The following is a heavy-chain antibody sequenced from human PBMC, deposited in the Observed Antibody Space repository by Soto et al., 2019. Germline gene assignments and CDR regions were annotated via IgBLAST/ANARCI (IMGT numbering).Heavy chain of an antibody. V-gene: IGHV3-9*01. D-gene: IGHD3-3*01. Sequence: GGSLRLSCAASGFTFDDYAMHWVRQAPGKGLEWVSGISWNSGSIGYADSVKGRFTISRDNAKNSLYLQMNSLRAEDTALYYCAKDILKILSEFDIWGQGTMVTVSS. J-gene: IGHJ3*02. CDR2: ISWNSGSI. CDR3: AKDILKILSEFDI. CDR1: GFTFDDYA.